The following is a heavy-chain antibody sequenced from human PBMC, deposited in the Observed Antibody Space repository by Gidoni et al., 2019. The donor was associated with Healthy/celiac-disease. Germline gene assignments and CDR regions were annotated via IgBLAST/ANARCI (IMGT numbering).Heavy chain of an antibody. CDR3: AREYYYDSSGYYSYYFDY. D-gene: IGHD3-22*01. Sequence: EVQLVESGGGLVPRGGSLRLSCAASGCTLSRYWMHWARQAPGKGLVWVARINSDGSSTSYAHSVKCRFTISRDNAKNTLYLQMNSLRAEDTAVYYCAREYYYDSSGYYSYYFDYWGQGTLVTVSS. CDR1: GCTLSRYW. V-gene: IGHV3-74*01. J-gene: IGHJ4*02. CDR2: INSDGSST.